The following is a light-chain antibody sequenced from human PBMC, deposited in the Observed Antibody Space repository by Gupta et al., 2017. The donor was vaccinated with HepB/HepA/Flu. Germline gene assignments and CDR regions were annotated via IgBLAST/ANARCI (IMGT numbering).Light chain of an antibody. V-gene: IGKV3-11*01. J-gene: IGKJ5*01. CDR3: QQRSNWPSIT. CDR2: DAS. CDR1: QSVSSY. Sequence: EIVLTQSPSTLSLSPGERATLSCRASQSVSSYLAWYQQKPGQAPRLLIYDASNRATGIPARFSGSGSGTDFTLPISSLEPEDFAVYYRQQRSNWPSITFGQGTRLEIK.